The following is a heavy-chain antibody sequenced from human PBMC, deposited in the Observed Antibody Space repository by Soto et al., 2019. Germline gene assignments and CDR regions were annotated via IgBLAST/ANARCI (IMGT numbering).Heavy chain of an antibody. J-gene: IGHJ3*02. V-gene: IGHV3-21*01. CDR3: VRASYPAKAFDI. CDR1: GFTFSNYN. CDR2: IRSRSIDL. D-gene: IGHD2-2*01. Sequence: EVQLVESGGGLVKPGESLRLSCAASGFTFSNYNINWVRQAPGKGLEWVSSIRSRSIDLYYADSVKGRFTISRDDAKNSLSLQMTGLRAEVTAVYFCVRASYPAKAFDIWGQGTMVTVSS.